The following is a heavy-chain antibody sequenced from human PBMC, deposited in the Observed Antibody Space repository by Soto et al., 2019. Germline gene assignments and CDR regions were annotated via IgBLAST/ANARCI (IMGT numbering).Heavy chain of an antibody. CDR1: GFNLKDHA. Sequence: EVQLVESGGDLVQPGRSLRLSCAASGFNLKDHAMHWVRQVPGKGLEWVAGIMWDSNRIDYADSVKGRFTIFRDNAKNSLYLQMHRLRTADPALDSWGTVIQRGGMDVGGQGPPVFVSS. D-gene: IGHD1-26*01. CDR2: IMWDSNRI. V-gene: IGHV3-9*01. J-gene: IGHJ6*02. CDR3: GTVIQRGGMDV.